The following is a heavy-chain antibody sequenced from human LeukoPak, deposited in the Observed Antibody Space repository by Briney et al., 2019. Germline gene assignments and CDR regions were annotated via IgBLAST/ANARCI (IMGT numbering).Heavy chain of an antibody. Sequence: GGSLRLSCGAAGFTFSTYCIDWVRQAPGKGLGWVAVISYDGSNKYYADSVKGRFTISRDNSKNTLYLQMDSLRAEDTAVYYCAKDHQSTFDYWGQGTLVTVSS. V-gene: IGHV3-30*18. J-gene: IGHJ4*02. CDR2: ISYDGSNK. CDR3: AKDHQSTFDY. CDR1: GFTFSTYC.